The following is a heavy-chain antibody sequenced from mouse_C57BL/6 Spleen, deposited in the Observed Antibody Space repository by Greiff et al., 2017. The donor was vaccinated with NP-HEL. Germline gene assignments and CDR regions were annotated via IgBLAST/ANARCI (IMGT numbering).Heavy chain of an antibody. J-gene: IGHJ3*01. V-gene: IGHV5-9-1*02. CDR3: TRGSYDGFAY. CDR2: ISSGGDYF. CDR1: GFTFSSYA. Sequence: EVQLVESGEGLVKPGGSLKLSCAASGFTFSSYAMSWVRQTPEKRLEWVAYISSGGDYFYYADTVKGRFTISRDNARNTLYLQMCRLKSEDTAMYYCTRGSYDGFAYWGQGTLVTVSA. D-gene: IGHD2-3*01.